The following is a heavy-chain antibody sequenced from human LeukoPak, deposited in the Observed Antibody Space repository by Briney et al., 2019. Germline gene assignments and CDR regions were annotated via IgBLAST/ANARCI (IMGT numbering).Heavy chain of an antibody. CDR3: AREPGD. V-gene: IGHV4-39*07. CDR1: GGSISSSRYF. J-gene: IGHJ4*02. D-gene: IGHD2-2*01. CDR2: IYYSGST. Sequence: KTSETPFLTCTVSGGSISSSRYFWGWIRQPPGRGLEWIGNIYYSGSTYYDRPLKSRLTISVDTSKNQFSLRLSSVTAADTAVYYCAREPGDWGQGTLVTVSS.